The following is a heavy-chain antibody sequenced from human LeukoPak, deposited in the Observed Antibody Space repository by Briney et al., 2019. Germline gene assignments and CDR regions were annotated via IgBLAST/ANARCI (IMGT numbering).Heavy chain of an antibody. D-gene: IGHD3-22*01. CDR1: GFTFSSYA. J-gene: IGHJ4*02. CDR3: ARPYYYDSGIDY. CDR2: IGNSGGDT. Sequence: GGSLRLSCAASGFTFSSYAMSWVRQAPGKGLEWVSGIGNSGGDTYYADSVKGRFTISRDNPKNTVYLQMNSLRAEDTAVYYCARPYYYDSGIDYWGQGTLVTVSS. V-gene: IGHV3-23*01.